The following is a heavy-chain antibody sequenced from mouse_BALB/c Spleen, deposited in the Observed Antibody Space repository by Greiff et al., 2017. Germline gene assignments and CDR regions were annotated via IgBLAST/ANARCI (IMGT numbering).Heavy chain of an antibody. CDR2: ISDGGSYT. Sequence: EVQRVESGGGLVKPGGSLKLSCAASGFTFSDYYMYWVRQTPEKRLEWVATISDGGSYTYYPDSVKGRFTISRDNAKNNLYLQMSSLKSEDTAMYYCARDRRRDYAMDYWGQGTSVTVSS. CDR1: GFTFSDYY. CDR3: ARDRRRDYAMDY. V-gene: IGHV5-4*02. J-gene: IGHJ4*01.